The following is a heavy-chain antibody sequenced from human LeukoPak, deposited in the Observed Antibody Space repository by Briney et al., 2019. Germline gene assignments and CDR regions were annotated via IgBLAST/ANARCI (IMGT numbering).Heavy chain of an antibody. J-gene: IGHJ4*02. CDR1: GFTFDDYA. Sequence: PGGSLRLSCAASGFTFDDYAMHWVRQAPGEGLEWVANINQDAGDKYYVDSVKGRFTISRDNVNHSLYLQMNSLRAEDTAVYYCAKQRGQGYYFDYWGQGTLVTVSS. D-gene: IGHD1/OR15-1a*01. CDR2: INQDAGDK. CDR3: AKQRGQGYYFDY. V-gene: IGHV3-7*01.